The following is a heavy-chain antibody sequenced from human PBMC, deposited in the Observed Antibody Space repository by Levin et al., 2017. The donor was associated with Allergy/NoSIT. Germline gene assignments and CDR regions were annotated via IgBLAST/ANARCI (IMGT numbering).Heavy chain of an antibody. Sequence: NAGGSLRLSCKASGGTFSSYTISWVRQAPGQGLEWMGRIIPILGIANYAQKFQGRVTITADKSTSTAYMELSSLRSEDTAVYYCARSKRTRGSSNYVDYWGQGTLVTVSS. CDR2: IIPILGIA. V-gene: IGHV1-69*02. CDR1: GGTFSSYT. J-gene: IGHJ4*02. D-gene: IGHD3-16*01. CDR3: ARSKRTRGSSNYVDY.